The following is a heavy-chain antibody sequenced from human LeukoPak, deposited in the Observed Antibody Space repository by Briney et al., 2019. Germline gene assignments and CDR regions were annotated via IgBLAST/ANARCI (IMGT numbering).Heavy chain of an antibody. V-gene: IGHV4-39*01. J-gene: IGHJ4*02. Sequence: SETLSLTCTVSGGSVSSTTYYWSWIRQPPGKGLEWIASVNYSGSTYYNPSLKSRVTISVDTSENQFSLKLRSVTAAHTAVYYCARYVVYGSGKYYFDYWGRETLVTVSS. CDR2: VNYSGST. CDR1: GGSVSSTTYY. CDR3: ARYVVYGSGKYYFDY. D-gene: IGHD3-10*01.